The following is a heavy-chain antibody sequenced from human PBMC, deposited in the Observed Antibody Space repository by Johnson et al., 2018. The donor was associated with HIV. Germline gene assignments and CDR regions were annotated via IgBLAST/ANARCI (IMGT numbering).Heavy chain of an antibody. Sequence: QVQLVESGGGVVQPGRSLRLSCTSALSFSGYAMPWVRQAPGKGLEWVAVVSYDSSNKYYADSVKGRFTISRDNSKNAVFLQMDSLRGEDTAVYYCARDSGNAGRPFDAFDVWGQGTMVTVSS. CDR2: VSYDSSNK. CDR1: ALSFSGYA. D-gene: IGHD6-13*01. J-gene: IGHJ3*01. CDR3: ARDSGNAGRPFDAFDV. V-gene: IGHV3-30*04.